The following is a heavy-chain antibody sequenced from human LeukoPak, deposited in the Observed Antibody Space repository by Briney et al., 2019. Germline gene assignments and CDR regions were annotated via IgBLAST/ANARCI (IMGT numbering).Heavy chain of an antibody. D-gene: IGHD7-27*01. CDR1: GGSISSYY. V-gene: IGHV4-59*08. Sequence: SETLSLTCTVSGGSISSYYWSWIRQPPGKGLEWIGYMYYSGSPYYNPSLKSRVTISVDTSKNQFSLKLSSVTAADTAVYYCARTFWGPPYYYYYMDVWGKGTTVTVSS. J-gene: IGHJ6*03. CDR3: ARTFWGPPYYYYYMDV. CDR2: MYYSGSP.